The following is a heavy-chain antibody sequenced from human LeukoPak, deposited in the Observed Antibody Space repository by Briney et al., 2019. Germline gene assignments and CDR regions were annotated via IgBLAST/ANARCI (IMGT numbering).Heavy chain of an antibody. CDR1: GFTFSSYE. CDR2: IKQDGSEK. J-gene: IGHJ3*02. D-gene: IGHD6-13*01. V-gene: IGHV3-7*04. Sequence: GGSLRLSCAASGFTFSSYEMNWVRQAPGKGLEWVANIKQDGSEKYYVDSVKGRFTISRDNAKNSLFLQMNSLRAEDTAVYYCARDWQWQQLDGDAFDIWGQGTMVTVSS. CDR3: ARDWQWQQLDGDAFDI.